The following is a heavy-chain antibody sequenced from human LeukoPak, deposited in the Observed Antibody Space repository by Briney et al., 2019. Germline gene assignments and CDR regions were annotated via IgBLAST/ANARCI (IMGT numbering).Heavy chain of an antibody. CDR3: AREDSSGRYYFDY. Sequence: GGSLRLSCAASGFTFSNYAMSWVRQAPGKGPEWVSVLSGSGGSTYYADSVKGRFTISRDNSKNTLYLQMNSLRAEDTAVYYCAREDSSGRYYFDYWGQGTLVTVSS. J-gene: IGHJ4*02. CDR2: LSGSGGST. V-gene: IGHV3-23*01. CDR1: GFTFSNYA. D-gene: IGHD3-22*01.